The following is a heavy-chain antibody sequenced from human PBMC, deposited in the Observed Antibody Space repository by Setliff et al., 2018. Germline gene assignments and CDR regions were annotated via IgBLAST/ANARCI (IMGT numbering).Heavy chain of an antibody. V-gene: IGHV4-59*11. J-gene: IGHJ4*02. CDR3: ARESLSAPWHSRGFEY. CDR1: GGSISSHY. Sequence: PSETLSLTCTVSGGSISSHYWSWVRQPPGKGLEWIGYIYYSGSPNYNPSLKSRVTISLDTSKNTLYLHMKSLRVDDTAVYYCARESLSAPWHSRGFEYWGQGTLVTVSS. CDR2: IYYSGSP. D-gene: IGHD3-10*01.